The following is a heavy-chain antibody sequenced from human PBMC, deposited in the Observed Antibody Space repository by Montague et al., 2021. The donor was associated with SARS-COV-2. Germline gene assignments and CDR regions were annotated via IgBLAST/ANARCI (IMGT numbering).Heavy chain of an antibody. D-gene: IGHD6-13*01. CDR2: ISRDSDKI. V-gene: IGHV3-9*01. J-gene: IGHJ4*02. CDR3: AKDVLSVPAAGGVFDS. CDR1: GFSFGDYA. Sequence: SLRLSCAASGFSFGDYAMHWVRLAPGQGLEWVSGISRDSDKIGYGDSVKGRFIVSRDNAKNSLYLQMHSVRIDDTALYFCAKDVLSVPAAGGVFDSWGQGTLVAGSS.